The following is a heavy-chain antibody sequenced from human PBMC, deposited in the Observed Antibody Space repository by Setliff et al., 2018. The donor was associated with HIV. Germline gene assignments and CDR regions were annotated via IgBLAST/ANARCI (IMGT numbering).Heavy chain of an antibody. CDR3: ARDQATGYEKVWFIWIDP. CDR1: GYTFTDYY. CDR2: INPKSGVT. D-gene: IGHD5-12*01. J-gene: IGHJ5*02. V-gene: IGHV1-2*06. Sequence: GASVKVSCKASGYTFTDYYIHWVRQATGHGLEWVGRINPKSGVTSYAQNFRARVTMTRDTSSTTAYMELSSLRFEDTATYYCARDQATGYEKVWFIWIDPWGQGTLGTAPQ.